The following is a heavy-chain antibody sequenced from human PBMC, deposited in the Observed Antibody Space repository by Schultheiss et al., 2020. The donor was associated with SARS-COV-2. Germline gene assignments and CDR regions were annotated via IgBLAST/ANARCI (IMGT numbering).Heavy chain of an antibody. J-gene: IGHJ4*02. V-gene: IGHV2-70*01. CDR3: ARHYKGYSSGWRTYYFDY. Sequence: SGPTLVKPTPTLTLTCTFSGFSLSTSGMCVSWIRQPPGKALEWLALIDWDDDKYYSTSLKTRLTISKDTSKNQVVLTMTNMDPVDTATYYCARHYKGYSSGWRTYYFDYWGQGTLVTVSS. CDR1: GFSLSTSGMC. D-gene: IGHD6-19*01. CDR2: IDWDDDK.